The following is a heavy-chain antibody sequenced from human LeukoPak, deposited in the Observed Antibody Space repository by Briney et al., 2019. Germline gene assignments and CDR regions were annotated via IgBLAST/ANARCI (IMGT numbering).Heavy chain of an antibody. V-gene: IGHV3-11*01. Sequence: GGSLRLSCAASGFTFSDYFMAWIRQAPGKGLEWVSYISSSGSTIYYSDSVKGRFTISRDNAKNSLYLQMNSLRPEDTAVYYCARDPIQLWSFDYWGQGTLVTVSS. J-gene: IGHJ4*02. D-gene: IGHD5-18*01. CDR1: GFTFSDYF. CDR3: ARDPIQLWSFDY. CDR2: ISSSGSTI.